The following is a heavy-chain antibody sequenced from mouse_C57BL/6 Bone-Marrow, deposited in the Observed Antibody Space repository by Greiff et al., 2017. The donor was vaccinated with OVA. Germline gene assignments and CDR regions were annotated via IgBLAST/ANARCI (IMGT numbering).Heavy chain of an antibody. V-gene: IGHV1-81*01. CDR3: ARERDYYSNFDWYFDV. CDR1: GYTFTSYG. CDR2: IYPRSGNT. J-gene: IGHJ1*03. Sequence: VKLQESGAELARPGASVKLSCKASGYTFTSYGISWVKQRTGQGLEWIGEIYPRSGNTYYNEKFKGKATLTAAKSSSTAYMGLRSLTSEDSAVYFCARERDYYSNFDWYFDVWGTGTTVTVSS. D-gene: IGHD2-5*01.